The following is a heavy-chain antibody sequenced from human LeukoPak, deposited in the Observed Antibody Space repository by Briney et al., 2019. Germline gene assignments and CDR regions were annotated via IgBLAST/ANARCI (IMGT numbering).Heavy chain of an antibody. J-gene: IGHJ6*02. Sequence: PGGSLRLSCAASGFTFSSYAMSWVRQAPGKGLEWVSAISGSGGSTYYAASVKGRFTISRDNSKNTLYLQMNSLRAEDTAIYYCAKDLSPLYYYYGMDVWGQGTTVTVSS. CDR3: AKDLSPLYYYYGMDV. CDR2: ISGSGGST. V-gene: IGHV3-23*01. D-gene: IGHD2/OR15-2a*01. CDR1: GFTFSSYA.